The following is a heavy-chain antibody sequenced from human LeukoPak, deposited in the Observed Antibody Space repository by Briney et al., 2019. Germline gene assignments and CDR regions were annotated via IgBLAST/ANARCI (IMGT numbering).Heavy chain of an antibody. CDR3: ARASFQRWLQLGGD. Sequence: PGGSLRLSCTSSGFIFSSHWMNWVRQAPGKGLEWVSYISSSGGTIYYADSVKGRFTISRDNAQNSLYLQMNSLRDEDTAVYYCARASFQRWLQLGGDWGQGTLVTVSS. D-gene: IGHD5-24*01. CDR1: GFIFSSHW. J-gene: IGHJ4*02. CDR2: ISSSGGTI. V-gene: IGHV3-48*02.